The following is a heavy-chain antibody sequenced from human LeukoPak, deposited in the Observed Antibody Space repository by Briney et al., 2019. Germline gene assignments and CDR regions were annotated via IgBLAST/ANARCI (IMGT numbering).Heavy chain of an antibody. Sequence: GGSLRLSCAASGFIFNNFALNWVRQAPGKGLEWVSDISDTGGDTYYADSVRGRFTISRDNFKNTLYLQMNSLRADDTAIYYCARVIRYGSGNYYYFNYWGQGTLVTVSS. CDR2: ISDTGGDT. V-gene: IGHV3-23*01. CDR1: GFIFNNFA. J-gene: IGHJ4*02. CDR3: ARVIRYGSGNYYYFNY. D-gene: IGHD3-10*01.